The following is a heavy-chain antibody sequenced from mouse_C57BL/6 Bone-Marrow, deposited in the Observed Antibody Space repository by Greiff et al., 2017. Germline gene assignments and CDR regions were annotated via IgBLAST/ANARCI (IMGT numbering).Heavy chain of an antibody. CDR3: TTVPHWYFDV. V-gene: IGHV14-1*01. CDR2: IDPEDGDT. Sequence: LQQSGAELVRPGASVKLSCTASGFNIKDYYMHWVKQRPEQGLEWIGRIDPEDGDTEYAPKFQGKATMTADTSSNTAYLQLSSLTSEDTAVYFCTTVPHWYFDVWGTGTTVTVSS. J-gene: IGHJ1*03. CDR1: GFNIKDYY.